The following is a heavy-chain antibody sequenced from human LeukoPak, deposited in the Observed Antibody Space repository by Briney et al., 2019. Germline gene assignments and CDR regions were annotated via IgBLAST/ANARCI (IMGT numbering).Heavy chain of an antibody. CDR3: AKVPVVEMATMPPDY. CDR1: GFTFSIYA. V-gene: IGHV3-23*01. CDR2: ISGSGGST. D-gene: IGHD5-24*01. Sequence: PGGSLRLSCAASGFTFSIYAMSWVRQAPGKGLEWVSAISGSGGSTYYADSVKGRFTISRDNSKNTPYLQMNSLRAEDTAVYYCAKVPVVEMATMPPDYWGQGTLVTVSS. J-gene: IGHJ4*02.